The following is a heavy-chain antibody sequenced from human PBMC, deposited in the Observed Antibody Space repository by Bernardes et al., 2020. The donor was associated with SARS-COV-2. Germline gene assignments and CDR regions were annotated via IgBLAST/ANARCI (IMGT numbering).Heavy chain of an antibody. D-gene: IGHD1-26*01. V-gene: IGHV4-61*08. CDR1: GGSVSSGGFY. CDR2: IYYSGST. Sequence: SETLSLTCIVSGGSVSSGGFYWNWIRQPPGKGLEWIGYIYYSGSTNYNPSLKSRVTISVDTSKNQFSLKLSSVTAADTAVYYCARAEWELLRNWGQGTLVTVSS. J-gene: IGHJ4*02. CDR3: ARAEWELLRN.